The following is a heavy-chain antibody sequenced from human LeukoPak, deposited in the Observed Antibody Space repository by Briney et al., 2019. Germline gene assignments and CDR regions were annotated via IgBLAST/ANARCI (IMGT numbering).Heavy chain of an antibody. CDR1: GGSFSGYY. D-gene: IGHD3/OR15-3a*01. V-gene: IGHV4-34*01. J-gene: IGHJ4*02. CDR3: ARAYFWTRYYPY. CDR2: INHSGST. Sequence: ADTLSLTCAVYGGSFSGYYWSWIRQPPGKGRESIDDINHSGSTNYKPSLKSRVTISVDTSKNQFSLKLSAVTAADTAVYYCARAYFWTRYYPYWGQGTLVTVSS.